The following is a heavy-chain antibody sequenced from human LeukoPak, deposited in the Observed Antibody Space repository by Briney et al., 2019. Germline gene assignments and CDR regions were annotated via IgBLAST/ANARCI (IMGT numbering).Heavy chain of an antibody. CDR2: ISSSRSTI. D-gene: IGHD3-10*01. CDR1: GFTFSDYY. Sequence: GGSLRLSCAASGFTFSDYYMSWIRQAPGKGLEWVSYISSSRSTIYYADSVKGRFTISRDNAKNSLYLQMNSLRAEDTAVYYCAREGYYGSGLYYYYYMDVWGKGTTVTVSS. V-gene: IGHV3-11*04. J-gene: IGHJ6*03. CDR3: AREGYYGSGLYYYYYMDV.